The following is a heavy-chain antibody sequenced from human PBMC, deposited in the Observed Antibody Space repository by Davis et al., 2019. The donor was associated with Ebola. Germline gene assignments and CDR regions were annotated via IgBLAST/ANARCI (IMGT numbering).Heavy chain of an antibody. CDR1: GFTFSSYG. D-gene: IGHD2/OR15-2a*01. Sequence: GGSLRLSCAASGFTFSSYGMHWVRQAPGKGLEWVAVIWYDGSNKYYADSVKGRFTISRDNSKNTLYLQMNSLRAEDTAVYYCARGIFKYYFDYWGQGTLVTVSS. V-gene: IGHV3-33*01. J-gene: IGHJ4*02. CDR3: ARGIFKYYFDY. CDR2: IWYDGSNK.